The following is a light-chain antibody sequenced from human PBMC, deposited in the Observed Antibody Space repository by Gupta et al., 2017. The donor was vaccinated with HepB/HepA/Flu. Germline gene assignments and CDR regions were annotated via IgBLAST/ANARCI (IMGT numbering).Light chain of an antibody. CDR2: YND. V-gene: IGLV1-44*01. Sequence: QSVLTQSPSVSGTPGQRVTIPCSGSSSNVARNNVNWYHHVPGTAPKLLIYYNDERPSGVPDRFSGSKSGTSASLAISGLQSEDEADYYCAAWDTSRKVVVFGGGTKLTVL. CDR3: AAWDTSRKVVV. CDR1: SSNVARNN. J-gene: IGLJ2*01.